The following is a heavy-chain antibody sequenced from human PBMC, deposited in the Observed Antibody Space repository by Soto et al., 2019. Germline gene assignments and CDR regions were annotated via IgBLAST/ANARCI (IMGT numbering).Heavy chain of an antibody. CDR3: ARQTSEAYFDY. V-gene: IGHV3-30-3*01. J-gene: IGHJ4*02. CDR1: GFTFSSYV. Sequence: QVQLVESGGGVVQPGRSLRLSCAASGFTFSSYVMHWVRQAPGKGLEWVAVTSYDGSNEYYADSVKGRFTIFRDNSKNTLYLQMNSLRAEDTAVYYCARQTSEAYFDYWGQGTLVTVSS. CDR2: TSYDGSNE.